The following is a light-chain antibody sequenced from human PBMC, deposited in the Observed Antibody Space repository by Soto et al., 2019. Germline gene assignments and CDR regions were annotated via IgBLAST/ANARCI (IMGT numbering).Light chain of an antibody. J-gene: IGLJ2*01. CDR3: QSYDSSLSGMI. Sequence: QLVLTQPPSVSGAPGQTVSISCTGSSSNIGAPYDVHWYQQLPGAAPKLLIFGTRNRPSGVPDRFSGSRSGTSASLAITGLQAEDEADYYCQSYDSSLSGMIFGGGTKLTVL. V-gene: IGLV1-40*01. CDR2: GTR. CDR1: SSNIGAPYD.